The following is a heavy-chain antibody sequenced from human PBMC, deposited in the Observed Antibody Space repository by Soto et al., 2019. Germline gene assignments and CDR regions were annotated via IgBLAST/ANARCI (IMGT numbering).Heavy chain of an antibody. V-gene: IGHV4-31*03. CDR3: ARVFTIFGVVIIAWFDP. CDR2: IYYSGST. CDR1: GGSISSGGYY. Sequence: QVQLQESGPGLVKPSQTLSLTCTVSGGSISSGGYYWSWIRQHPGKGLEWIGYIYYSGSTYYNPSLKSRVTISVDTSKNQFSLKLSSVTAADTAVYYCARVFTIFGVVIIAWFDPWGQGTLVTVSS. J-gene: IGHJ5*02. D-gene: IGHD3-3*01.